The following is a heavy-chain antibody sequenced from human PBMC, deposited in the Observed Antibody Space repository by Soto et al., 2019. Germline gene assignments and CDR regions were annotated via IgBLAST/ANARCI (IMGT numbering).Heavy chain of an antibody. CDR1: SGSIGTYF. CDR3: ARGRGGTYDAFDI. D-gene: IGHD1-26*01. V-gene: IGHV4-59*01. Sequence: QVQLRESGPGLVKPSETLSLTCTVSSGSIGTYFWSWIRQPPGKGLEWIGYIYYSGTTNYNPSLKSRVTIFLDTSQTQFSLRLSSVPAADTAVYYCARGRGGTYDAFDIWGQGTLVTVSS. J-gene: IGHJ3*02. CDR2: IYYSGTT.